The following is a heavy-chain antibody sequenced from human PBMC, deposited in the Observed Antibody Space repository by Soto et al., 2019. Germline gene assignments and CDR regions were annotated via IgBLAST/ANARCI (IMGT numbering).Heavy chain of an antibody. CDR2: INHRGST. CDR1: GGSSRGYY. D-gene: IGHD2-2*01. J-gene: IGHJ6*01. CDR3: ARGDIVVVPAAISYYYYGMDV. Sequence: SVSLCLPGAVYGGSSRGYYSSWIPQRPGKGLKWIGEINHRGSTNYNPSLKSRVTISVDTSKNQFSLKLSSVTAADTAVYYCARGDIVVVPAAISYYYYGMDVWGQGNRVIVSS. V-gene: IGHV4-34*01.